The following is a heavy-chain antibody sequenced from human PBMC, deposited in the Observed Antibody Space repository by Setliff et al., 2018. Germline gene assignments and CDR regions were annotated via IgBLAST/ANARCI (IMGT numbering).Heavy chain of an antibody. CDR3: SRQLGD. V-gene: IGHV3-7*01. Sequence: PGESLRLSCVASGFTFSSYWMDWVRQAPGKGLEWVANIKQDGSEKYYVDSVKGRYTISRDNAKNSLYLQINSLRVEDTAVYYCSRQLGDWGQGTPVTVSS. J-gene: IGHJ4*02. CDR2: IKQDGSEK. CDR1: GFTFSSYW. D-gene: IGHD3-16*01.